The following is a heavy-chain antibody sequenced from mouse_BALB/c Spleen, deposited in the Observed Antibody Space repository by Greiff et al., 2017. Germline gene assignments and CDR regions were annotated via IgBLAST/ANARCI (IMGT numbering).Heavy chain of an antibody. CDR1: GFSLSSYS. D-gene: IGHD4-1*01. CDR2: IWGGGST. J-gene: IGHJ1*01. V-gene: IGHV2-6-4*01. CDR3: ARESRPAGTGPYFDV. Sequence: QVQLKESGPGLVAPSQCLSITCIVSGFSLSSYSVHWVRQPPGKGLEWLGMIWGGGSTDYNSALKSRLSISKDNSKSHVFLKMNSLETDDTAMYYCARESRPAGTGPYFDVWGAGTTVTVSS.